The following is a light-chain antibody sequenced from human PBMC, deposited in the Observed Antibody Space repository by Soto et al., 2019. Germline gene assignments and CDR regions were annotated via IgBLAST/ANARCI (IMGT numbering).Light chain of an antibody. J-gene: IGLJ1*01. CDR2: DVS. V-gene: IGLV2-14*02. CDR1: SSDVGSYNL. CDR3: SSFTSSTTYV. Sequence: QSVLTQPASVSGSPGQSITISCTGTSSDVGSYNLVSWYQQHPGKAPKLMIYDVSKRPSGVSNRFSGSKSGNTASLTISGLQTEDEADYYCSSFTSSTTYVFGTGTKVTV.